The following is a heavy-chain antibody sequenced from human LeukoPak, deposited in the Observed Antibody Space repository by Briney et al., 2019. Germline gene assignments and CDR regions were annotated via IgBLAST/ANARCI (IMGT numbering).Heavy chain of an antibody. CDR3: ARPLSLGYCSGGSCYGRGAWFDR. Sequence: SETLSLTCTVSGXSISSSSYYWGWIRQPPGKGLEWIGSIYYSGSTYYNPSLESRVTISVDTSKNQFSLKLRSVTAADTAVYYCARPLSLGYCSGGSCYGRGAWFDRWGQGTLVTVSS. V-gene: IGHV4-39*07. CDR2: IYYSGST. J-gene: IGHJ5*02. D-gene: IGHD2-15*01. CDR1: GXSISSSSYY.